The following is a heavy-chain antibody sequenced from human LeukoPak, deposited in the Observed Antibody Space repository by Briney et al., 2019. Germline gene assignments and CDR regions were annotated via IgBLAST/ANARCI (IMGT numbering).Heavy chain of an antibody. CDR3: ARDGRGRDYCSSGSCYWYFDL. Sequence: GGSLRLSCAASGFTFSTYTMHWVRQAPGKGLEWVSSISSSSSYIYYAESVKGRFTISRDNAKNSLYLLMNSLRAEDTALYYCARDGRGRDYCSSGSCYWYFDLWGRGTLVTVYS. CDR1: GFTFSTYT. D-gene: IGHD2-15*01. V-gene: IGHV3-21*01. J-gene: IGHJ2*01. CDR2: ISSSSSYI.